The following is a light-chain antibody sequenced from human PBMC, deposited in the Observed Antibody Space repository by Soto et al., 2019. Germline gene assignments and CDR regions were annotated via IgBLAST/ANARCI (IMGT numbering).Light chain of an antibody. CDR1: QTISSW. Sequence: DIQMTQSPSTLFGSVGDRVTITCRASQTISSWLAWYQQKPGKAPKLLIYKASTLKSGVPSRFSGSGSGTEFTLTISSLQPDDFATYYCQQYGTYLWTFGQRTKVDIK. V-gene: IGKV1-5*03. J-gene: IGKJ1*01. CDR2: KAS. CDR3: QQYGTYLWT.